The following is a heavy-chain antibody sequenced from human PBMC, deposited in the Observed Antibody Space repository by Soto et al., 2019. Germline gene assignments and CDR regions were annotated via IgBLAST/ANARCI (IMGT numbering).Heavy chain of an antibody. CDR3: ARDGYDGSGSPYPAY. Sequence: PSETLSLTCSVSGGSMSDYFWSWIRQSPGKGLEWIGYIYYLGSTDYNPSLKSRVTISVDTSKRQFSLRLTSVTAVDTAVYYCARDGYDGSGSPYPAYWGPGTQVTVSS. CDR2: IYYLGST. J-gene: IGHJ4*02. D-gene: IGHD3-10*01. V-gene: IGHV4-59*01. CDR1: GGSMSDYF.